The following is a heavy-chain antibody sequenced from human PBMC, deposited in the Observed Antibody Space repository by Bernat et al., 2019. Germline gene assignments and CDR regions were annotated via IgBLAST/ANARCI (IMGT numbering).Heavy chain of an antibody. CDR2: IYYSGST. D-gene: IGHD3-10*01. V-gene: IGHV4-61*01. CDR1: GGSVSSGSYY. CDR3: ATPWFGEHWFDP. J-gene: IGHJ5*02. Sequence: QVQLQESGPGLVKPSETLSLTCTVSGGSVSSGSYYWSSIRQPPGTGLECIGYIYYSGSTNYNPSLKSRVTISVDTSKNQFSLKLSSVTAADTAVYYCATPWFGEHWFDPWGQGTLVTVSS.